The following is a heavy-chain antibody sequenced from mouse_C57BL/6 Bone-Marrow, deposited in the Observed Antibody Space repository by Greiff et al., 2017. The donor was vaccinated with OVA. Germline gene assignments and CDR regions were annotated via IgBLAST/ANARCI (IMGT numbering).Heavy chain of an antibody. Sequence: VQLQQSGPELVKPGASVKISCKASGYSFTGYYMNWVKQSPEKSLEWIGEINPSTGGTTYNQKFKAKATLTVDKSSSTAYMQLKSLTSEDSAVYYCARREVTTRSYWYFDVWGTGTTVTVSS. D-gene: IGHD2-5*01. V-gene: IGHV1-42*01. CDR2: INPSTGGT. CDR1: GYSFTGYY. CDR3: ARREVTTRSYWYFDV. J-gene: IGHJ1*03.